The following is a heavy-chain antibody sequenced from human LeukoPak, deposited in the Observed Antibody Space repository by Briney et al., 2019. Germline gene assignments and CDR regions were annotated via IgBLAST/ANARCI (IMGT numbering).Heavy chain of an antibody. V-gene: IGHV3-30-3*01. CDR2: ISYDGSNK. Sequence: GGSLRLSCAASGFTFSSYAMHWVRQAPGKGLEWVAVISYDGSNKYYADSVKGRFTISRDNSKNTLYLQMNSLRAEDTAVYYCARGLPNSGWYPAFDYWGQGTLVTVSS. CDR3: ARGLPNSGWYPAFDY. J-gene: IGHJ4*02. CDR1: GFTFSSYA. D-gene: IGHD6-19*01.